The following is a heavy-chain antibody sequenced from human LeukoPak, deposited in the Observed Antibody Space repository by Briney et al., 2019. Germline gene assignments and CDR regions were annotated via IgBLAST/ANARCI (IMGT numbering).Heavy chain of an antibody. D-gene: IGHD3-9*01. J-gene: IGHJ4*02. Sequence: SSETLSLTCTVSGGSIGSSSYYWGWIRQPPGKGLEWIGSIYYSGSTYYNPSLKSRDTISVDTSKNQFSLKPSSVTAADTAVYYCASLRYFDWSIDYWGQGTLVTVSS. CDR1: GGSIGSSSYY. CDR3: ASLRYFDWSIDY. CDR2: IYYSGST. V-gene: IGHV4-39*01.